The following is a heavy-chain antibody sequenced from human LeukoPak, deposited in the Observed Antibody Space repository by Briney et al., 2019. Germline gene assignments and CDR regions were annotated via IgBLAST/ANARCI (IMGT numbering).Heavy chain of an antibody. CDR1: GFTFSSYG. CDR2: IWYDGSNK. Sequence: PGRSLRLSCAASGFTFSSYGMHWVRQAPGKGLEWVAVIWYDGSNKYYADSVKGRFTISRDNSKNTLYLQMNSLRAEDTAVYYCAREPYYYDSSGYFQHWGQGTLVTVSS. V-gene: IGHV3-33*01. J-gene: IGHJ1*01. D-gene: IGHD3-22*01. CDR3: AREPYYYDSSGYFQH.